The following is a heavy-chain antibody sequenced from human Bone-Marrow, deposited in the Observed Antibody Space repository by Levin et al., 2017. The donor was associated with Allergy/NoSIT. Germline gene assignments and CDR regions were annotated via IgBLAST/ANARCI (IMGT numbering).Heavy chain of an antibody. D-gene: IGHD3-16*01. CDR2: IYHSGST. V-gene: IGHV4-38-2*01. CDR3: ARAGMITFGGSQFDY. J-gene: IGHJ4*02. Sequence: GSLRLSCVVSGYSISSGYNWGWIRQSPGKGLEWIGSIYHSGSTYYNPSLKSRVTISVDTSKNQFSLKLSSVTAEDTAVYYCARAGMITFGGSQFDYWGQGTLVTVSS. CDR1: GYSISSGYN.